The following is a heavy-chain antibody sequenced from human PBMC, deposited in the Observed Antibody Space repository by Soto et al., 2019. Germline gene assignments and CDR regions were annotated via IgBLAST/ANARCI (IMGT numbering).Heavy chain of an antibody. CDR1: GYTFTGYY. V-gene: IGHV1-2*02. CDR3: ARDTSYCTNGVCYGYYYGMDV. J-gene: IGHJ6*02. Sequence: GASVKVSCKASGYTFTGYYMHWVRQAPGQGLEWMGWINPNSGGTNYAQKFQGRVTMTRDTSISTAYMELSRLRSDDTAVYYCARDTSYCTNGVCYGYYYGMDVWGQGTTVTSP. CDR2: INPNSGGT. D-gene: IGHD2-8*01.